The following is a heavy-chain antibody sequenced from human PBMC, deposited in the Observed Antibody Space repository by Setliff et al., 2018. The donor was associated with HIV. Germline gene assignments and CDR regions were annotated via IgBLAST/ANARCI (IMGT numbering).Heavy chain of an antibody. CDR1: GYSFINYG. CDR3: ARARLQGIVTAVGPRDNCLDP. CDR2: ISAYNGNT. V-gene: IGHV1-18*01. Sequence: ASVKVSCKASGYSFINYGISWVRQAPGQGLEWMGWISAYNGNTDYAPRLLGRVTMTTDKSTSTAYMELRSLSSDDTAVYYCARARLQGIVTAVGPRDNCLDPWGQGTRVTVSS. D-gene: IGHD1-26*01. J-gene: IGHJ5*02.